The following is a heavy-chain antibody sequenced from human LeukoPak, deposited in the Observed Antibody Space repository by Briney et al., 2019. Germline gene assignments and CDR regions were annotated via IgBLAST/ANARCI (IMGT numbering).Heavy chain of an antibody. J-gene: IGHJ4*02. CDR2: ISGSGGST. Sequence: GGSLRLSSAAPGFTFSSYAMSWVRQAPGKGLEWVSTISGSGGSTYYADSVKGRFTISRDNSKNTLYLQMNSLRAEDTAVYYCAKGSIAAAGKPYWGQGTLVTVSS. D-gene: IGHD6-13*01. CDR3: AKGSIAAAGKPY. CDR1: GFTFSSYA. V-gene: IGHV3-23*01.